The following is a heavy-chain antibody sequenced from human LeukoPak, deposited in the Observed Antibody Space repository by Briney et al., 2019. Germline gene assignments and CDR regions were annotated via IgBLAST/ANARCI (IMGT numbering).Heavy chain of an antibody. J-gene: IGHJ5*02. Sequence: PGGSLRLSCSASGFTFSSYAMHWVRQAPGKGLEYVSAISSSGGSTYYADSVKGRFTISRDNSKNTLYLQMNSLRAEDTAVYYCARDRIAVAGTGSWWFDPWGQGTLVTVSS. V-gene: IGHV3-64*04. CDR2: ISSSGGST. CDR3: ARDRIAVAGTGSWWFDP. CDR1: GFTFSSYA. D-gene: IGHD6-19*01.